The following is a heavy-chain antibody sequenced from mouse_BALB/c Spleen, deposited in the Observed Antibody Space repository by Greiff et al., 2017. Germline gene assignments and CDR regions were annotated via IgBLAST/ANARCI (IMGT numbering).Heavy chain of an antibody. Sequence: EVQVVESGGGLVQPGGSLKLSCAASGFTFSSYGMSWVRQTPDKRLELVATINSNGGSTYYPDSVKGRFTISRDNAKNTLYLQMSSLKSEDTAMYYCARARSTMITEWYFDVWGAGTTVTVSS. J-gene: IGHJ1*01. D-gene: IGHD2-4*01. CDR2: INSNGGST. CDR3: ARARSTMITEWYFDV. CDR1: GFTFSSYG. V-gene: IGHV5-6-3*01.